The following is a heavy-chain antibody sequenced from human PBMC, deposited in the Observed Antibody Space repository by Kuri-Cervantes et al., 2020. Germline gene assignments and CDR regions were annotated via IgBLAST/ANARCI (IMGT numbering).Heavy chain of an antibody. CDR1: GFTFSSYS. CDR2: ISSSSSYI. Sequence: GGSLRLSCAASGFTFSSYSMNWVRQAPGKGLEWVSSISSSSSYIYYADSVKGRFTISRDNAKNSLYLQMNSLRAEDTAVYYCAGGPYCGGDCYSGLPWGQGTLVTVSS. D-gene: IGHD2-21*02. CDR3: AGGPYCGGDCYSGLP. V-gene: IGHV3-21*01. J-gene: IGHJ5*02.